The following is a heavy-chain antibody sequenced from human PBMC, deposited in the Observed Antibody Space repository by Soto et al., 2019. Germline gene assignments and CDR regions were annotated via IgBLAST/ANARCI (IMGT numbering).Heavy chain of an antibody. CDR3: ARGGGIAAAKSRRPPWLDY. CDR2: IGTAGDT. V-gene: IGHV3-13*01. CDR1: GFTFSSYD. J-gene: IGHJ4*02. D-gene: IGHD6-13*01. Sequence: GGSLRLSCAASGFTFSSYDMHWVRQATGKGLEWVSAIGTAGDTYYPGSVKGRFTISRENAKNSLYLQMNSLRAEDTAVYYCARGGGIAAAKSRRPPWLDYWGQGTLVTVSS.